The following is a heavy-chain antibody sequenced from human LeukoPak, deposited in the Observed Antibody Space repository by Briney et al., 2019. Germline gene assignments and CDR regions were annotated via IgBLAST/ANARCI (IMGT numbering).Heavy chain of an antibody. CDR2: ISSSGSTI. J-gene: IGHJ6*03. V-gene: IGHV3-48*04. D-gene: IGHD2/OR15-2a*01. CDR3: AKGGNIRILDYYYYMDV. Sequence: SGGSLRLSCAASGFTFSSYSMNWVRQAPGKGLEWVSYISSSGSTIYYADSVKGRFTISRDNAKNSLYLQMNSLRAEDTAVYYCAKGGNIRILDYYYYMDVWGKGTTVTVSS. CDR1: GFTFSSYS.